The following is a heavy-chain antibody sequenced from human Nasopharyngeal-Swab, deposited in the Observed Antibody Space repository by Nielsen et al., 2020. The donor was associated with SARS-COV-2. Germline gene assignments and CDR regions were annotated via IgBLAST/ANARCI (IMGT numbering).Heavy chain of an antibody. CDR1: GGSISSSTYY. Sequence: SETLSLTCTVSGGSISSSTYYWAWIRQPPGKGLGWIGSIYYGGSTYYNPSLKSRVTISVDTSKNQFSLKLSSVTAADTAVYYCATLSSSWYEYYFDYRGQGTLVTVSS. CDR3: ATLSSSWYEYYFDY. D-gene: IGHD6-13*01. V-gene: IGHV4-39*01. J-gene: IGHJ4*02. CDR2: IYYGGST.